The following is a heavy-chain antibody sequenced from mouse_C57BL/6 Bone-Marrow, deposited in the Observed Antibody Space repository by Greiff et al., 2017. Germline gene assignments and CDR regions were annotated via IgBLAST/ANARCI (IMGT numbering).Heavy chain of an antibody. CDR1: GFTFSSYA. Sequence: DVHLVESGGGLVKPGGSLKLSCAASGFTFSSYAMSWVRQTPEKRLEWVATISDGGSYTYYPDNVKGRFTISRDNAKNNLYLQMSHLKSEDTAMYYCARDERNYGNYAYFDVWGTGTTVTVSS. D-gene: IGHD2-1*01. CDR3: ARDERNYGNYAYFDV. V-gene: IGHV5-4*01. CDR2: ISDGGSYT. J-gene: IGHJ1*03.